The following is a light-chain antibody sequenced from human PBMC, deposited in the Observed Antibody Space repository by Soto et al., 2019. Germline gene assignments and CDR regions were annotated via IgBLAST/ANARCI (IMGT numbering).Light chain of an antibody. V-gene: IGKV3-20*01. CDR3: HHYGSSTPFT. Sequence: EVVLTQSPGTLSLSPGERVTLSCGASQTVSSSYLAWYHQKPGQAPRLLIYGASNRATGIPDRFGGSGAGTDFTLNINRLEPEDFGVYYCHHYGSSTPFTFGQGTKLE. J-gene: IGKJ2*01. CDR1: QTVSSSY. CDR2: GAS.